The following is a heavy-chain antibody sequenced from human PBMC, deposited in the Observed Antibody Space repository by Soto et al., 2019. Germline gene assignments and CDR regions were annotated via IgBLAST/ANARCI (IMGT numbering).Heavy chain of an antibody. J-gene: IGHJ5*02. Sequence: GGSLRLSCAASGFTFSSYGMHWVRQAPGKGLEWVAVIWYDGSNKYYADSVKGRFTISRDNSKNTLYLQMNSLRAEDTAVYYCARDFGAAGSPTFDPWGQGTLVTVSS. CDR2: IWYDGSNK. D-gene: IGHD6-13*01. V-gene: IGHV3-33*01. CDR3: ARDFGAAGSPTFDP. CDR1: GFTFSSYG.